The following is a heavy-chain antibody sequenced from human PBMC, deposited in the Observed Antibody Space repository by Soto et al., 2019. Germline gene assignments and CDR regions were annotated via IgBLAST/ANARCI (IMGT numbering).Heavy chain of an antibody. CDR3: ARGRTAIATRWLDS. J-gene: IGHJ5*01. CDR1: GGSFSDSY. V-gene: IGHV4-34*01. CDR2: ITNSGST. D-gene: IGHD1-1*01. Sequence: SETLSLTCAVFGGSFSDSYWSWIRQSPEKGLEWIGEITNSGSTYYNPSLKSRVTISGDTSKNQFSLEVRSVTAADTAVYFCARGRTAIATRWLDSWEQGTLGTVSS.